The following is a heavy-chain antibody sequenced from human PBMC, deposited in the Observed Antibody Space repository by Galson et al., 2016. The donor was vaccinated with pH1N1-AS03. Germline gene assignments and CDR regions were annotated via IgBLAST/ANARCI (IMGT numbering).Heavy chain of an antibody. J-gene: IGHJ4*02. CDR1: GFVFSTSA. CDR2: IRYDESIK. Sequence: SLRLSCAASGFVFSTSAIHWGRQSPGKGLEWVAFIRYDESIKNYGDSVKGRFSISRDNPTNTVYLEMNTPRPEDTAVYYCVKGGGYSHGFLEYYFDSWGQGTLVTVSS. V-gene: IGHV3-30*02. CDR3: VKGGGYSHGFLEYYFDS. D-gene: IGHD3-3*01.